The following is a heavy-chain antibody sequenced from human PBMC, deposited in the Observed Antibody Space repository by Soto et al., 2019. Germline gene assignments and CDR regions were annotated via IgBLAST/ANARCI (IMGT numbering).Heavy chain of an antibody. CDR1: GYTFTSYA. J-gene: IGHJ4*02. V-gene: IGHV1-3*01. D-gene: IGHD5-18*01. Sequence: ASVKVSFKASGYTFTSYAMHWVRQAPGQRLEWMGWINAGNGNTKYSQKFQGRVTITRDTSASTAYMELSSLRSEDTAVYYCARSPGYSYGDYWGQGTLVTVSS. CDR3: ARSPGYSYGDY. CDR2: INAGNGNT.